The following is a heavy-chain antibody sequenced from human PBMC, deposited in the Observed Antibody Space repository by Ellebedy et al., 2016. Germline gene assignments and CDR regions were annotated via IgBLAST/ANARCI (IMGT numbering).Heavy chain of an antibody. CDR2: INPSGGST. CDR3: ARDGPPSGWYEPNYFDY. D-gene: IGHD6-19*01. CDR1: GYTFTSYY. Sequence: ASVKVSCKASGYTFTSYYMHWVRQAPGQGLEWMGIINPSGGSTSYAQKFQGRVTMTRDTSTGTVYMELSSLRSEDTAVYYCARDGPPSGWYEPNYFDYWGQGTLVTVSS. V-gene: IGHV1-46*01. J-gene: IGHJ4*02.